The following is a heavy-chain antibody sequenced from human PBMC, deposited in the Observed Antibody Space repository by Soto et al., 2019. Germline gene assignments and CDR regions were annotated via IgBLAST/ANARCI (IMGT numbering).Heavy chain of an antibody. D-gene: IGHD2-2*01. CDR2: INHRGST. CDR3: GRVMIGTSRHTDSDY. CDR1: GGSFDAYF. V-gene: IGHV4-34*01. Sequence: PSETLSLTCEVSGGSFDAYFWSWIRQPPGKGLEWIGEINHRGSTKYNPSLKSRLTVSKDTSKNQFSLKVASVTAADTAIYYCGRVMIGTSRHTDSDYWGQGTQVTVSS. J-gene: IGHJ4*02.